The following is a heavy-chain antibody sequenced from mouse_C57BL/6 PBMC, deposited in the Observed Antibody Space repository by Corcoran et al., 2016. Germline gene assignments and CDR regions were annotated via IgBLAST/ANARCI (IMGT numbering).Heavy chain of an antibody. J-gene: IGHJ1*03. CDR1: GYTFTDYY. V-gene: IGHV1-19*01. CDR2: INPYNGGT. CDR3: SRAAYYYGRRYFDV. Sequence: EVQLQQSGHVLVKPGASVKMSCKASGYTFTDYYMNWVKQSHGKSLEWIGVINPYNGGTSYNQKFKGKATLTVDKSSSTAYMELNSLTSEDSAVYYCSRAAYYYGRRYFDVWGTGTTVTVSS. D-gene: IGHD1-1*01.